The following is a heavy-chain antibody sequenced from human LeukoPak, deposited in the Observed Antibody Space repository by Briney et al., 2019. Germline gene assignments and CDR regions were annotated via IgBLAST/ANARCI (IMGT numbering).Heavy chain of an antibody. Sequence: GGSLRLSCAASGFTFSSYGMHWVRQAPGKGLEWVAVISYDGSNKYYADSVKGRFTISRDNSKNTLYLQMNSLRAEDTAVYYCAKDQTDMVRGVINYYYYGMDVWGQGTTVTVSS. D-gene: IGHD3-10*01. V-gene: IGHV3-30*18. CDR3: AKDQTDMVRGVINYYYYGMDV. CDR2: ISYDGSNK. J-gene: IGHJ6*02. CDR1: GFTFSSYG.